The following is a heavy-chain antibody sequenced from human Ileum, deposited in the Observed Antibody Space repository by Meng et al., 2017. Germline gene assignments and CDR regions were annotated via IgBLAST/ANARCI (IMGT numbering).Heavy chain of an antibody. J-gene: IGHJ4*02. CDR1: GGSFSTYY. CDR3: ARSGVTTVTYLD. D-gene: IGHD4-11*01. Sequence: HVPLQQWGAGLLKPSETLSLTCAIGGGSFSTYYWSWIRQPPGKGLEWIGEISRSGTTNYNPSLKSRVTISVDTSKNQFSLTVTSVTAADSALYYCARSGVTTVTYLDWGQGTLVTVSS. V-gene: IGHV4-34*01. CDR2: ISRSGTT.